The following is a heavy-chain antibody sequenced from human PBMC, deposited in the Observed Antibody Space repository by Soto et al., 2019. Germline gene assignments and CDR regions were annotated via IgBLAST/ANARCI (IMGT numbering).Heavy chain of an antibody. Sequence: TLSLTCTVSGGSISSNGFGNCWSWIRQLPGKGLEWIGYIYYSGSTYYNPSLKSRVTISVDTSKNQFSLKLSSVSAADTAVYYCARDYYGMDVWGQGTTVTVSS. CDR2: IYYSGST. CDR1: GGSISSNGFGNC. J-gene: IGHJ6*02. CDR3: ARDYYGMDV. V-gene: IGHV4-30-4*01.